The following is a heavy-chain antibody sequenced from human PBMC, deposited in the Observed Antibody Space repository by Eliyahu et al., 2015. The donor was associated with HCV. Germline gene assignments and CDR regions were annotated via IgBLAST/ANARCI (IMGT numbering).Heavy chain of an antibody. Sequence: QVQLQESGPGLVMPSQTLSLTCSVSGASISSGTYYWTWIRQHPGKGLEWIAYINYRGISNHNPPLKSRVTISMDTSKNQFSLKLSSVTAADTAVYFCARLPVYTSXGWFDPWGQGTPVTVSS. D-gene: IGHD2-2*01. V-gene: IGHV4-31*03. CDR3: ARLPVYTSXGWFDP. CDR2: INYRGIS. CDR1: GASISSGTYY. J-gene: IGHJ5*02.